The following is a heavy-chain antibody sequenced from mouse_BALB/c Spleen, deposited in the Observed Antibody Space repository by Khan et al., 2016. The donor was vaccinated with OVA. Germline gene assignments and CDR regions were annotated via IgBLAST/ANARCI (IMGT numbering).Heavy chain of an antibody. V-gene: IGHV2-2*01. J-gene: IGHJ4*01. CDR3: ARQPYYHYNVMDY. Sequence: QVQLKESGPGLVQPSQSLSITCTVSGFSLTNYGVHWVRQSPGKGLEWLGVIWSGGSTDYNAAFISRLSISKDNSKSQVFFKMNSLQTDDTAIYFCARQPYYHYNVMDYWGQGTSVTVSS. CDR1: GFSLTNYG. D-gene: IGHD2-10*01. CDR2: IWSGGST.